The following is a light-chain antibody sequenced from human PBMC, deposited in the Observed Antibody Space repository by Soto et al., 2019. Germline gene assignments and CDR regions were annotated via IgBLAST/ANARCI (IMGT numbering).Light chain of an antibody. V-gene: IGLV2-14*03. CDR1: SSDVGGYHY. Sequence: QSVLTQPASVSGSPGQSMTISCTGSSSDVGGYHYVSWYQQHPGKAPKLIIYQVSHRPSGVSDRFSGSKSGNTASLTISGLQGEDEATYYCSSFTSTHTYVFGIGTKVT. J-gene: IGLJ1*01. CDR3: SSFTSTHTYV. CDR2: QVS.